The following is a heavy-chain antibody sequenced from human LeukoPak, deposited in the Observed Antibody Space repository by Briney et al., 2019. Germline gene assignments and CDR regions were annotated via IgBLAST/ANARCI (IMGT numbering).Heavy chain of an antibody. CDR1: EFTFSSYG. V-gene: IGHV3-30*18. Sequence: GGSLRLSCAASEFTFSSYGMHWVRQAPGKGLEWVAVISYDGSNKYYADSVKGRFTISRDNSKNTLYLQMNSLRAEDTAVYYCAKAAYSSGWQLFDYWGPGTLVTVSS. J-gene: IGHJ4*02. D-gene: IGHD6-19*01. CDR2: ISYDGSNK. CDR3: AKAAYSSGWQLFDY.